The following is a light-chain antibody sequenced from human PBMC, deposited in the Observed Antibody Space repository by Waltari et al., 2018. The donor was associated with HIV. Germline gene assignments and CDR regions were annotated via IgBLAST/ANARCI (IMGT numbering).Light chain of an antibody. CDR2: GAS. CDR1: QSVRRN. CDR3: QQYNNWPLTWT. V-gene: IGKV3-15*01. Sequence: EIVMTQSPATMSVSSGERATLSCRARQSVRRNLSWYQQKAGQAPRLLLYGASTRATGIPARFSGSGSGTEFTLTISSLQSEDFAIYYCQQYNNWPLTWTFGQGTKVEIK. J-gene: IGKJ1*01.